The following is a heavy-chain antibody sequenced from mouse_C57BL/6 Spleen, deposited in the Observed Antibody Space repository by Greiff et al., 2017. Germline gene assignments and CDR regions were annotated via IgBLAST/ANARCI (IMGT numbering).Heavy chain of an antibody. V-gene: IGHV1-64*01. CDR2: IHPNSGST. CDR1: GYTFTSYW. Sequence: QVHVKQPGAELVKPGASVKLSCKASGYTFTSYWMHWVKRRPGQGLEWIGMIHPNSGSTNYNEKFKSKATLTVDKSSSTAYMQLSSLTSEDSAVYYCARPLRDYWGQGTTLTVSS. CDR3: ARPLRDY. J-gene: IGHJ2*01.